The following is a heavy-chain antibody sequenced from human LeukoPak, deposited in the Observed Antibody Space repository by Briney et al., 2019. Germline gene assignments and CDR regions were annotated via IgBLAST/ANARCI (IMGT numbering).Heavy chain of an antibody. J-gene: IGHJ4*02. CDR3: ASRTLTTFDY. V-gene: IGHV3-53*01. Sequence: GGSLRLSCAASGFTVSSNYMSWVRQSPGKGLEWVSVIYSGGSTYYADSVKGRFTISRDNSKNTLYLQMNSLRAEDTAVYYCASRTLTTFDYWGQGTLVTVSS. CDR2: IYSGGST. CDR1: GFTVSSNY. D-gene: IGHD2/OR15-2a*01.